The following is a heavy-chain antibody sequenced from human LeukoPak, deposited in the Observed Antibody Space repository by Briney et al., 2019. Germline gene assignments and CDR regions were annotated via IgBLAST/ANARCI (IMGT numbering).Heavy chain of an antibody. CDR3: ARSPIAVLPAAIMSLRAPSDY. D-gene: IGHD2-2*02. V-gene: IGHV1-2*02. J-gene: IGHJ4*02. CDR1: GYTFTGYY. CDR2: INPKRGGA. Sequence: ALVKVSCKASGYTFTGYYIHWVRQAPGQGLEWMGWINPKRGGANYTQKFQGRVTMTRDTSINTAYMELSSLRYDDTALYYCARSPIAVLPAAIMSLRAPSDYWGQGTLVTVSS.